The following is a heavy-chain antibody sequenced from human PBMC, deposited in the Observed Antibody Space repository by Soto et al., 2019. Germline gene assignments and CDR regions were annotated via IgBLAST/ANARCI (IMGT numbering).Heavy chain of an antibody. CDR2: MNPNSGNT. CDR3: ARRRYCSGRSCARGCGNWFDP. D-gene: IGHD2-15*01. J-gene: IGHJ5*02. CDR1: GYTFTSYD. V-gene: IGHV1-8*01. Sequence: QVQLVQSGAEVKKPGASVKVSCKASGYTFTSYDINWVRQATGQGLEWMGWMNPNSGNTGYAQKFQGRVTMTRNSSISTACTELSSLRSEDTAVCYCARRRYCSGRSCARGCGNWFDPWGQGTVVTVSS.